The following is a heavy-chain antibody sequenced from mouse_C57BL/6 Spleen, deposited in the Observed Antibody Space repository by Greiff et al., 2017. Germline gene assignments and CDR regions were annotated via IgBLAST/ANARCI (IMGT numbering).Heavy chain of an antibody. CDR2: ICSGGST. CDR1: GFSLTSYG. CDR3: ARITTVGYYFDD. J-gene: IGHJ2*01. D-gene: IGHD1-1*01. Sequence: QVQLQQSGPGLVQPSQSLSITCTVSGFSLTSYGVHWVRQSPGKGLEWLGVICSGGSTDYNAAFISRLSISKDNSKIQVFFKMNSLQADDTAIYYCARITTVGYYFDDWGQGTTLTVSS. V-gene: IGHV2-2*01.